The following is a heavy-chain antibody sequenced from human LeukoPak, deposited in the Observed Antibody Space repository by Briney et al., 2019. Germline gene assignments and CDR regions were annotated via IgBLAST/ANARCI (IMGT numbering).Heavy chain of an antibody. Sequence: SETLSLTCTVSGGSISSGGYYWSWIRQHPGKGLEWIGYIYYSGSTYYNPSLKSRVTISVDSSKNQFSLKLSSVTAADTAVYYCARVPLYCSSTSCRYFGYWGQGTLVTVSS. D-gene: IGHD2-2*01. CDR2: IYYSGST. J-gene: IGHJ4*02. CDR1: GGSISSGGYY. V-gene: IGHV4-31*03. CDR3: ARVPLYCSSTSCRYFGY.